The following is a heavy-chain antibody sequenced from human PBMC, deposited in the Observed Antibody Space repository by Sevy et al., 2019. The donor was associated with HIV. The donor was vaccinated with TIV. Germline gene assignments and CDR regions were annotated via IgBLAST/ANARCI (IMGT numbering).Heavy chain of an antibody. Sequence: SETLSLTCSVSGGSISSGGFFWSWIRQHPGKGLEWIGYIYYGGGPYYNQSLKSRSMISVDTSKNQFSLKVNSVTVADTAVYYCARFYDSSGGWFDPWGQGMLVTVSS. CDR2: IYYGGGP. CDR1: GGSISSGGFF. D-gene: IGHD3-22*01. CDR3: ARFYDSSGGWFDP. J-gene: IGHJ5*02. V-gene: IGHV4-31*03.